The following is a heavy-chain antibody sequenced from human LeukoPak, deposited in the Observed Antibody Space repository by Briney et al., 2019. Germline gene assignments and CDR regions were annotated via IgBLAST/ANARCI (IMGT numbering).Heavy chain of an antibody. J-gene: IGHJ6*04. CDR1: GFTFSSYS. CDR2: ISSTSTYI. CDR3: ACLVGATQDV. V-gene: IGHV3-21*01. D-gene: IGHD1-26*01. Sequence: GGSLRLSCAASGFTFSSYSTNWVRQAPGKGLEWVSSISSTSTYIYYADSVKGRFTISRDNAKNSLYLQMNSLRAEDTAVYYCACLVGATQDVWGKGTTVIVSS.